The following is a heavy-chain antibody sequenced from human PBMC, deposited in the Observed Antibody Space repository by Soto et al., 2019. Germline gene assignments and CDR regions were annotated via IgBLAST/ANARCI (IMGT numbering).Heavy chain of an antibody. CDR3: ATNDFWSGYYH. CDR2: FDPEDGET. D-gene: IGHD3-3*01. J-gene: IGHJ5*02. Sequence: ASVKVSCKVSGYTLTELSMHWVRQAPGKGLEWMGGFDPEDGETIYAQKFQGRVTMTEVTSTDTAYMELSSLRSEETAVYYCATNDFWSGYYHWGQGTLVTVSS. CDR1: GYTLTELS. V-gene: IGHV1-24*01.